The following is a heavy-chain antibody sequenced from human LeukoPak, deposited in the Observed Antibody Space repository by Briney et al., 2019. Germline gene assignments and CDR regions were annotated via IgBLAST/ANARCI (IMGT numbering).Heavy chain of an antibody. CDR3: ARVVRPAACGNWFDP. D-gene: IGHD2-2*01. V-gene: IGHV4-34*01. Sequence: SETLSLTCAVYGGSFSGYYWSWIRQPPGKGLEWIGEINHSGSTNYNPSLKSRVTISVDTSKNQFSLKLSSVTAADTAVYYCARVVRPAACGNWFDPWGQGTLVTVSS. CDR2: INHSGST. CDR1: GGSFSGYY. J-gene: IGHJ5*02.